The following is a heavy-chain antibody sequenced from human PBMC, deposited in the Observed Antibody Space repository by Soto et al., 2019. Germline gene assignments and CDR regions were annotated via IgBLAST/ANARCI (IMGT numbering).Heavy chain of an antibody. Sequence: ASVKVSCKASGYTFTSYYMHWVRQAPGQGLEWMGIINPSGGSTSYAQKFQGRVTMTRDTSTSTVYMELSSLRSEDTAVYYCAREQGMITFGGVIVPFDYWGQGTLVTVSS. J-gene: IGHJ4*02. V-gene: IGHV1-46*03. D-gene: IGHD3-16*02. CDR2: INPSGGST. CDR3: AREQGMITFGGVIVPFDY. CDR1: GYTFTSYY.